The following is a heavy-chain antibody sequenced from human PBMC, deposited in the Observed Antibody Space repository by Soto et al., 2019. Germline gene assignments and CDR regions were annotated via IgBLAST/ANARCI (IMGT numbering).Heavy chain of an antibody. Sequence: EVQLVESGGGLVQPGGSLRLSCADSGFTFSGYSMNWARQAPGKGLEWVSYISSSSSTIYYADSVKGRFTLSRDNAKNSLYLQMNSLIAEDTAVYYCAIELIAGLFQYWGQGTLVIGSS. CDR3: AIELIAGLFQY. V-gene: IGHV3-48*01. D-gene: IGHD2-8*01. CDR2: ISSSSSTI. CDR1: GFTFSGYS. J-gene: IGHJ4*02.